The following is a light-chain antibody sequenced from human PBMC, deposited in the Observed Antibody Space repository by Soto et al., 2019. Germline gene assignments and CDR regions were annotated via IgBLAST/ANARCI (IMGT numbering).Light chain of an antibody. Sequence: QSVLTQPPSASGSPGQSVTISCTGTSSDVDDNNYVSWYPQHPGKAPKLMIYEVSKRPSGVPDRFSGSKSGNTASLTVSGLQAEDEADYYCSSYAGSNNTYVFGTGTKVTVL. J-gene: IGLJ1*01. V-gene: IGLV2-8*01. CDR2: EVS. CDR3: SSYAGSNNTYV. CDR1: SSDVDDNNY.